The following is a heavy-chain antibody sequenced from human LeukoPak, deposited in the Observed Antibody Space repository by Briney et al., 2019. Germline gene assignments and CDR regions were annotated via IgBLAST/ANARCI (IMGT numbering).Heavy chain of an antibody. V-gene: IGHV3-30*02. CDR1: GFTFSSYG. Sequence: GGSLRLSCAASGFTFSSYGMHWVRQAPGKGLEWVAFIRYDGSNKYYADSVKGRFTISRDNSKNTLYLQMNSLRAEDTAVYYCAKDTKYNWNLMGDDAFDIWGQGTMVTVSS. J-gene: IGHJ3*02. D-gene: IGHD1-7*01. CDR2: IRYDGSNK. CDR3: AKDTKYNWNLMGDDAFDI.